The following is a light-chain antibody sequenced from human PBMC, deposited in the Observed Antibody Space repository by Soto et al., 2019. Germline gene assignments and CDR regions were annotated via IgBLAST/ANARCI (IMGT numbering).Light chain of an antibody. CDR2: DAS. CDR1: QSVANNY. CDR3: EQYGSTPLT. V-gene: IGKV3-20*01. J-gene: IGKJ4*01. Sequence: EIVLTQSPGTLSLSPGERATLSCRASQSVANNYLAWYQQKPGQAPRFLIYDASSRATGIAERLSGSGSGTKFTLTIIRLEPEDFAVYYCEQYGSTPLTFGGGTKVEIK.